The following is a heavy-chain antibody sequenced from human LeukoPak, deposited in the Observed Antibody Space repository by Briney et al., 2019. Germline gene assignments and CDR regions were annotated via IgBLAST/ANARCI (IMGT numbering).Heavy chain of an antibody. Sequence: ASVKVSCKASGYTFTSYYMHWVRQAPGQGLEWMGIINPSGGSTSYAQKFQGRVTMTTDTSTSTAYMELRSLRSDDTAVYYCARQTYSSGWSAEYFQHWGQGTLVTVSS. D-gene: IGHD6-19*01. CDR3: ARQTYSSGWSAEYFQH. J-gene: IGHJ1*01. V-gene: IGHV1-46*01. CDR1: GYTFTSYY. CDR2: INPSGGST.